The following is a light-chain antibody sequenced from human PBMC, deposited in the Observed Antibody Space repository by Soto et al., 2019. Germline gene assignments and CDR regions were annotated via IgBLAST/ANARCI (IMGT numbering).Light chain of an antibody. Sequence: SVLTQPPSASGTPGQRVTISCSGSSSNIGSNTVNWYQHLPGTAPKLLIYSNNQRPSGVPDRFSGSKSRTSASLAISGLQSEDEADYYCAAWDDSLNGGVFGGGTKLTVL. CDR1: SSNIGSNT. CDR2: SNN. CDR3: AAWDDSLNGGV. V-gene: IGLV1-44*01. J-gene: IGLJ3*02.